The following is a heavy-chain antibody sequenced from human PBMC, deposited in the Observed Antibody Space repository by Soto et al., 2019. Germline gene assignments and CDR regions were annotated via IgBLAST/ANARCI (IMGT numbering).Heavy chain of an antibody. Sequence: SETLSLTCAVYGGSFSGYYWSWIRQPPGKGLEWIGEINHSGSTNYNPSLKSRVTISVDTSKNQFSLKLSSVTAADTAVYYCARDSGWVDYYDSSGYFQNWGQGTLVTVSS. CDR1: GGSFSGYY. D-gene: IGHD3-22*01. V-gene: IGHV4-34*09. CDR3: ARDSGWVDYYDSSGYFQN. CDR2: INHSGST. J-gene: IGHJ1*01.